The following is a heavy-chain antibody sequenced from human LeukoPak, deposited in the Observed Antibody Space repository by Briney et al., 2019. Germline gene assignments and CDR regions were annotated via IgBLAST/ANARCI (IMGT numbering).Heavy chain of an antibody. D-gene: IGHD3-10*01. Sequence: GRSLRLSCAASGFTFSIYGMHWVRQAPGKGLEWVAVIWYDGSNKYYADSVKGRFTISRDNPKNTLYLQMNSLRAEDTAVYYCAKDRSGISDYWGQGTLLTVSS. CDR3: AKDRSGISDY. J-gene: IGHJ4*02. CDR1: GFTFSIYG. CDR2: IWYDGSNK. V-gene: IGHV3-33*06.